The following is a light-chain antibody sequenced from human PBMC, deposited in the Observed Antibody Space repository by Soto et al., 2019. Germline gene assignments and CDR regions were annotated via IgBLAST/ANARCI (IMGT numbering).Light chain of an antibody. CDR3: QQYNGFRT. CDR2: DAS. J-gene: IGKJ1*01. V-gene: IGKV1-5*01. Sequence: DIQMTQSPSTLSASVGDRVTITCRASQSIGNWLAWYQQKPGQAPKLLIYDASILQSGVPSRFSGSGSGTECTLTISSLQPDDFATYYFQQYNGFRTFGQGTKVEIK. CDR1: QSIGNW.